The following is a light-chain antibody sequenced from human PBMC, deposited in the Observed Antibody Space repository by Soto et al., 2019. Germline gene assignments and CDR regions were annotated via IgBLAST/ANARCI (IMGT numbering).Light chain of an antibody. CDR3: SSYTRTSIR. Sequence: QSALTQPASVSASPGQSVTISCTGTSSDVSWYQQHPGKAPKLIIYDVTYRPSGTSNRFSGSKSGNTASLTISGLQAEDEADYNGSSYTRTSIRFGTGTKLTVL. CDR1: SSD. V-gene: IGLV2-14*03. J-gene: IGLJ1*01. CDR2: DVT.